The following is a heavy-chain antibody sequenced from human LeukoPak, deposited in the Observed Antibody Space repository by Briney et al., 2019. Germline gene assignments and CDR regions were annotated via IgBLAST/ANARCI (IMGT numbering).Heavy chain of an antibody. CDR2: IIPIFGTA. J-gene: IGHJ4*02. D-gene: IGHD5-18*01. CDR3: ARGGRYSYGYDY. V-gene: IGHV1-69*05. Sequence: ASVKVSCKASGGTFSSYAISWVRQAPGQGLEWMGGIIPIFGTANYAQKFQGRVTITTDESTSTAYMELSSLRSEDTAVYYCARGGRYSYGYDYWGQGTLVTVSS. CDR1: GGTFSSYA.